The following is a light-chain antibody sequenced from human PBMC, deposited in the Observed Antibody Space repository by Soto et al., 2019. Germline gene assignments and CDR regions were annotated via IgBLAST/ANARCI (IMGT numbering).Light chain of an antibody. CDR1: QSVSSY. Sequence: EIVLTQSPATLSLSPGERATLSCRASQSVSSYLAWYQQKPGQAPMLLIYDASNRATGIPARFSGSGSGTDCTLTISSLEPEDFAVYYCQQRSNWPLTFCQGTKLEIK. CDR2: DAS. J-gene: IGKJ2*01. CDR3: QQRSNWPLT. V-gene: IGKV3-11*01.